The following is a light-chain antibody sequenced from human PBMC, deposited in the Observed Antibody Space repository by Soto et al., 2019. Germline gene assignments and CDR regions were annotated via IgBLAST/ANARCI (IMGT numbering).Light chain of an antibody. J-gene: IGKJ1*01. CDR2: GAS. Sequence: EIVLTQSPGTLSLSPGERATLSCRASQSVSSSYLAWYQQKPGQAPRLLIYGASSRATGIPDRFSGSGSGTDFTLTISRLEPEDFAVYYCQQRSNWPWTFGQGTRVETK. V-gene: IGKV3D-20*02. CDR3: QQRSNWPWT. CDR1: QSVSSSY.